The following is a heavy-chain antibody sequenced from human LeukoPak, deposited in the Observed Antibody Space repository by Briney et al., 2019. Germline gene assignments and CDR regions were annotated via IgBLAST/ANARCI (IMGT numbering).Heavy chain of an antibody. CDR2: MYYSGST. D-gene: IGHD3-22*01. J-gene: IGHJ5*02. CDR1: GGSISSGDYH. CDR3: ARPYYYDSRIDP. V-gene: IGHV4-30-4*01. Sequence: SQALSLTCTVSGGSISSGDYHWSWIRQPPGKGLEWIAYMYYSGSTYYNPSLKSRVTMSADTSKNQLSLKLSSVTAADTAVYYCARPYYYDSRIDPWGQGILVTVSS.